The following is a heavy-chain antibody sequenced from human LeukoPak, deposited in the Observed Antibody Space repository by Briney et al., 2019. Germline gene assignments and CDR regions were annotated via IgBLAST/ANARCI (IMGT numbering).Heavy chain of an antibody. D-gene: IGHD3-9*01. V-gene: IGHV3-7*01. Sequence: GGSLRLSCAASGFTFSSYWMSWVRQAPGKGLEWVANIKQDGSEKYYVDSVKGRFTISRDNAKNSLYLQMNSLRAEDTAVYYCAREGHYDILTGYYIGFDYWGQGTLVTVSS. J-gene: IGHJ4*02. CDR1: GFTFSSYW. CDR2: IKQDGSEK. CDR3: AREGHYDILTGYYIGFDY.